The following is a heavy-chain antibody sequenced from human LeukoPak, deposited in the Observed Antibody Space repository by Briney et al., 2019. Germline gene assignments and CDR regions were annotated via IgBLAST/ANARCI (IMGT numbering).Heavy chain of an antibody. J-gene: IGHJ4*02. V-gene: IGHV3-74*01. D-gene: IGHD5-12*01. Sequence: GGSLRLSCAASGFTLRDYWMHWVRQAPGKGLGWVSRINSDGRRIIYADSVKGRFTISRDNAKNTVYLQMNSLRADDTAVYFCARAPQIGFSGFDKNYWGQGTLVTVSS. CDR3: ARAPQIGFSGFDKNY. CDR2: INSDGRRI. CDR1: GFTLRDYW.